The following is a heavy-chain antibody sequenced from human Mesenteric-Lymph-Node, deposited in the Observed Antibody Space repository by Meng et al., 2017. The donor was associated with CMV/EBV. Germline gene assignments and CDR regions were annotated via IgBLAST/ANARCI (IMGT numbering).Heavy chain of an antibody. CDR1: GGSITSGDYY. CDR2: IYKSGRT. CDR3: AGDPYDSNYGYYFDY. V-gene: IGHV4-30-4*08. Sequence: SETLSLTCTVSGGSITSGDYYWTWIRQPPGKGLEWIGYIYKSGRTYYNPSLKSRASISIDNSKNQFSLKLSSVTAADTAVYYCAGDPYDSNYGYYFDYWGQGTLVTVSS. J-gene: IGHJ4*02. D-gene: IGHD4-11*01.